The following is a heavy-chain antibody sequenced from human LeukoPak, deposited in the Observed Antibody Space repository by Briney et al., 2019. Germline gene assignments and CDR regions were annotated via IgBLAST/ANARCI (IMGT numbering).Heavy chain of an antibody. D-gene: IGHD3-10*01. J-gene: IGHJ6*02. CDR1: GGSISGGGYY. CDR3: ARDRGKYYYGSGMGPDSYGMDV. V-gene: IGHV4-31*03. Sequence: SETLSLTCTVSGGSISGGGYYWSWIRQHPGKGLEWIGYIYYSGSTYYNPSLKSRVTISVDTSKNQFSLKLSSVTAADTAVYYCARDRGKYYYGSGMGPDSYGMDVWGQGTTVTVSS. CDR2: IYYSGST.